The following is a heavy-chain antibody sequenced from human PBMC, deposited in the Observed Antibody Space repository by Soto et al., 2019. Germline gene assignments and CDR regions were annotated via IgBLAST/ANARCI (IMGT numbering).Heavy chain of an antibody. CDR3: ARLYSSSPLFPFDP. V-gene: IGHV4-31*03. CDR2: IYYSGST. Sequence: TLSLTCTVSGGSISSGGYYWSWIRQHPGKGLEWIGYIYYSGSTYYNPSLESRVTISVDTSKNQFSLKLSSVTAADTAVYYCARLYSSSPLFPFDPWGQGTLVTVSS. D-gene: IGHD6-6*01. J-gene: IGHJ5*02. CDR1: GGSISSGGYY.